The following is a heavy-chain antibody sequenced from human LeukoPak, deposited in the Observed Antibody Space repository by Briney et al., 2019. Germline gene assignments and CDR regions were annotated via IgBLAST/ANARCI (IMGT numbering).Heavy chain of an antibody. V-gene: IGHV3-30*03. CDR3: ARGAEFYGSGSYFGY. J-gene: IGHJ4*02. CDR1: GFSVSSNY. D-gene: IGHD3-10*01. CDR2: LLYDGSDK. Sequence: GGSLRLSCAASGFSVSSNYMSWVRQAPGKGLEWVAGLLYDGSDKYYADSVKDRFTISRDNSKKTFYLQMNNLRPEDTAVYYCARGAEFYGSGSYFGYWGQGSLVTVSS.